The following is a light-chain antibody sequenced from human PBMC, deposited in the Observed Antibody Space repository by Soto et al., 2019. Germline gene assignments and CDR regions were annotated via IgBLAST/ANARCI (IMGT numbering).Light chain of an antibody. J-gene: IGKJ1*01. CDR1: QNIERW. CDR3: QQFKSGTWT. Sequence: DIQMTQSPSTLSASVGDRVTITCRASQNIERWLAWYQQKPGKAPKLLLYDVSSLESGVPSRFGGTRPGTEFILTINGLQHDDFATYFCQQFKSGTWTSRQCPKGDIK. CDR2: DVS. V-gene: IGKV1-5*01.